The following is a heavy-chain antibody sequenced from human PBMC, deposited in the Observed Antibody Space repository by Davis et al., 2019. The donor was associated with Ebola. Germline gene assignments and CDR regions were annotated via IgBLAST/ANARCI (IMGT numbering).Heavy chain of an antibody. D-gene: IGHD3-22*01. V-gene: IGHV2-5*02. CDR2: IYWDGDK. CDR1: GFSLSASGVG. CDR3: AHSTYYDSSGYYRYYFDY. Sequence: SGPTLVKPTQTLTLTCTFSGFSLSASGVGVGWIRQSPGKALEWLALIYWDGDKRYSPSLKSRLTITKDTSKNQVVLTMTNMDPVDTATYYCAHSTYYDSSGYYRYYFDYWGQGTLVTVSS. J-gene: IGHJ4*02.